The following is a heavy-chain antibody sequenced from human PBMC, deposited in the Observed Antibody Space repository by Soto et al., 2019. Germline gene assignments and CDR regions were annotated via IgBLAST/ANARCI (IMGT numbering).Heavy chain of an antibody. V-gene: IGHV3-30*18. CDR1: GFTFSSYG. J-gene: IGHJ6*02. D-gene: IGHD6-13*01. Sequence: GGSLRLSCAASGFTFSSYGMHWVRQAPGKGLEWVAVISYDGSNKYYADSVKGRFTISRDNSKITLYLQMNSLRAEDTAVYYCAKDFSSSSCMDVWGQGTTVTVSS. CDR3: AKDFSSSSCMDV. CDR2: ISYDGSNK.